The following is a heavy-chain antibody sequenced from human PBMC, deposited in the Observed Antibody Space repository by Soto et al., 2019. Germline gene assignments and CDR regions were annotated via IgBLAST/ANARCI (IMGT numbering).Heavy chain of an antibody. CDR2: IIPIFGTA. V-gene: IGHV1-69*13. J-gene: IGHJ3*02. D-gene: IGHD3-22*01. Sequence: SVKVSCKASGGTFSSYAISWVRQAPGQGLEWMGGIIPIFGTANYAQKFQGRVTITADESTSTAYMELSSLRSEDTAVYYCARGMNHYDSSGYYGWGLDAFDIWGQGTMVTVSS. CDR3: ARGMNHYDSSGYYGWGLDAFDI. CDR1: GGTFSSYA.